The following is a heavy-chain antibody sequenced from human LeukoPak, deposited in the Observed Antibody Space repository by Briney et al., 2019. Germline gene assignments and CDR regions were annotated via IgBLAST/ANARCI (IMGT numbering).Heavy chain of an antibody. D-gene: IGHD6-13*01. CDR2: ISYDGSNK. J-gene: IGHJ4*02. CDR3: AKTPYSEPHIDY. Sequence: GGSLRLSCAASGFTFSSYGMHWVRQAPGKGLEWVAVISYDGSNKYYADSVKGRFTISRDNSKNTLYLQMNSLRAEDTAVYYCAKTPYSEPHIDYWGQGTLVTVPS. CDR1: GFTFSSYG. V-gene: IGHV3-30*18.